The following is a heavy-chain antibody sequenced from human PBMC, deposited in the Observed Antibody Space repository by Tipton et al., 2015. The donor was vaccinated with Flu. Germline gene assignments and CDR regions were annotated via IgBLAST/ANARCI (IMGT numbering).Heavy chain of an antibody. Sequence: SLRLSCAASGFAFGSYSMNWVRQAPGKGLEWISYITGGSTNVDHADSVKGRFTISRDNAKNSLYLQMNSLRTDDTAVYYCARGLSYGGTYCFDYWGQGTLVTVSS. V-gene: IGHV3-48*04. J-gene: IGHJ4*02. CDR2: ITGGSTNV. CDR3: ARGLSYGGTYCFDY. CDR1: GFAFGSYS. D-gene: IGHD1-26*01.